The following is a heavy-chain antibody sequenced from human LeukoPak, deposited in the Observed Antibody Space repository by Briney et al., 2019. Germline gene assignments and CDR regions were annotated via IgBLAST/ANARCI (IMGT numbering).Heavy chain of an antibody. D-gene: IGHD6-13*01. CDR2: IIPILGIA. Sequence: SVKASCKASGGTFSSYTISWVRQAPGQGLEWMGRIIPILGIANYAQKFQGRVTITADKSTSTAYMELSSLRSEDTAVYYCARDGHSSPMVDYWGQGTLVTVSS. CDR3: ARDGHSSPMVDY. CDR1: GGTFSSYT. V-gene: IGHV1-69*04. J-gene: IGHJ4*02.